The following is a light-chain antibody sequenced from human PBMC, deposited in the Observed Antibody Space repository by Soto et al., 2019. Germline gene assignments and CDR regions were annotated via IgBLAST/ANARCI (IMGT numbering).Light chain of an antibody. CDR2: DVS. J-gene: IGLJ7*01. V-gene: IGLV2-14*01. CDR1: SSDVGGYNY. CDR3: SSYTSSSTRV. Sequence: QSVLTQPASVSGSPGQSITISCTGTSSDVGGYNYVSWYQQHPGKAPKLMIYDVSNQPSGVSNRFSGSKSGNTASLTISGLQAEDEADYYCSSYTSSSTRVFGGGTQLTVL.